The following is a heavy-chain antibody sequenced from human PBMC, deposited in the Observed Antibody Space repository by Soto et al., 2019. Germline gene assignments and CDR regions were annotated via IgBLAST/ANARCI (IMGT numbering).Heavy chain of an antibody. Sequence: QVQLQESGPGLVKPSQTLSLTCTVSGGSISSGGYYWSWIRQHPGKGLEWIGYIYYSGSTYYNPSLKSRVTISVDTSKNQFSLKLSSVIAADTAVYYCARSPDWGSSPNWFDPWGQGTLVTVSS. V-gene: IGHV4-31*03. CDR3: ARSPDWGSSPNWFDP. CDR2: IYYSGST. J-gene: IGHJ5*02. CDR1: GGSISSGGYY. D-gene: IGHD7-27*01.